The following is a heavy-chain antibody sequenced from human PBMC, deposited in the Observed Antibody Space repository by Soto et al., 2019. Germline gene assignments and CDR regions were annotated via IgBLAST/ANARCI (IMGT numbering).Heavy chain of an antibody. D-gene: IGHD3-3*01. V-gene: IGHV4-34*01. Sequence: PSETLSLTCAVYGGSFSGYYWSWIRQPPGKGLEWIGEINHSGSTNYNPSPKSRVTISVDTSKNQFSLKLSSVTAADTAVYYCARGRVDYDFWSGYYWFDPWGQGTLVTVSS. CDR2: INHSGST. CDR3: ARGRVDYDFWSGYYWFDP. CDR1: GGSFSGYY. J-gene: IGHJ5*02.